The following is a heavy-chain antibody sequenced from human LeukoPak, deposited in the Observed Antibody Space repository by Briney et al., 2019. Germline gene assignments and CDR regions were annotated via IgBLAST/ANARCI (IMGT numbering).Heavy chain of an antibody. J-gene: IGHJ4*02. CDR3: AGSEYSYGYVYAY. D-gene: IGHD5-18*01. V-gene: IGHV3-21*01. Sequence: GGSLRLSCAASGFTFSSYSMNWVRQAPGKGLEWVSSISSSSSYIYYADSVKGRFTITRDNAKNSLYLQMNSLRAEDTAVYYCAGSEYSYGYVYAYWGQGTLVTVSS. CDR1: GFTFSSYS. CDR2: ISSSSSYI.